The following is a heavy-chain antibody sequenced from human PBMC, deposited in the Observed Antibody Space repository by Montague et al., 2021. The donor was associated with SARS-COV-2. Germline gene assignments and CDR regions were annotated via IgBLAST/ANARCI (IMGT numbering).Heavy chain of an antibody. D-gene: IGHD2-15*01. V-gene: IGHV4-4*07. Sequence: SETLSLTCSVSGELISGFFGNWIRKPPGKGLEWFGLIYASGGTDXNPSPEVRVTMSVDTSKNQFPLGVNLVTAADTAMNYCRRGVVAAPPVLDYWGRGTLVTVSS. CDR1: GELISGFF. J-gene: IGHJ4*02. CDR3: RRGVVAAPPVLDY. CDR2: IYASGGT.